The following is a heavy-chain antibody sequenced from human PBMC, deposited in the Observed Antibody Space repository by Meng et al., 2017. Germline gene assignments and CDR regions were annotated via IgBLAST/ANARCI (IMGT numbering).Heavy chain of an antibody. CDR2: IFYSGNT. CDR3: ARVNYDSFGFGFDI. V-gene: IGHV4-39*07. J-gene: IGHJ3*02. Sequence: QEPGQGSVNPCDPLSLPCSVSSGSISSGSYDWGWVRQPPGKGLEWLGSIFYSGNTYYSPSLKSRVTLSVDTSKNQFSLTLSSVTAADTAVYYCARVNYDSFGFGFDIWGQGTMVTVSS. D-gene: IGHD3-22*01. CDR1: SGSISSGSYD.